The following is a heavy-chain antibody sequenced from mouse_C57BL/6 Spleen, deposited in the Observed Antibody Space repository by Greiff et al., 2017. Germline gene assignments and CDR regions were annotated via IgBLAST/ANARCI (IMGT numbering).Heavy chain of an antibody. V-gene: IGHV1-15*01. D-gene: IGHD1-1*01. CDR2: IDPETGGT. Sequence: QVQLQQSGAELVRPGASVTLSCKASGYTFTDYEMHWVKQTPVHGLEWIGAIDPETGGTAYNQKFKGKAILTADKSSSTAYMELRSLTSEDSAVYYCTGSSSGSSYVIAYWGQGTLVTVSA. CDR1: GYTFTDYE. J-gene: IGHJ3*01. CDR3: TGSSSGSSYVIAY.